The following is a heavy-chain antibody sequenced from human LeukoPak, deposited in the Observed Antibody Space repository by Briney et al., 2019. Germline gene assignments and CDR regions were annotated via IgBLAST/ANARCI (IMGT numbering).Heavy chain of an antibody. CDR1: GFTFSSYS. Sequence: GGSLRLSCAASGFTFSSYSMNWVRQPPGKGLEWVSSISSSSSYIYYADSVKGRFTISRDNAKNSLYLQMNSLRAEDTAVYYCARGFLWHFDYWGQGTLVTVSS. CDR3: ARGFLWHFDY. D-gene: IGHD3-3*01. J-gene: IGHJ4*02. CDR2: ISSSSSYI. V-gene: IGHV3-21*01.